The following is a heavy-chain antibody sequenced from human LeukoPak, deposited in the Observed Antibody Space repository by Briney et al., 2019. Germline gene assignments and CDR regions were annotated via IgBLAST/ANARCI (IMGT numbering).Heavy chain of an antibody. CDR3: AVMYSSSWYWFDP. D-gene: IGHD6-13*01. J-gene: IGHJ5*02. Sequence: SETLSLTCAVYGGPFSDYYWSWIRQPPGKGLEWIGEINHSGTTNYNPSFKSRVTISVDTSRNQFSLRLSSVTAADTAVYYCAVMYSSSWYWFDPWGQGTLVTVSS. CDR2: INHSGTT. CDR1: GGPFSDYY. V-gene: IGHV4-34*01.